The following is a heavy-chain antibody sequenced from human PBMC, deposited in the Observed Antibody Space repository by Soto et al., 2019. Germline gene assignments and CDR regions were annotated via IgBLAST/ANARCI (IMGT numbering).Heavy chain of an antibody. V-gene: IGHV1-69*13. J-gene: IGHJ3*02. CDR1: GGTFSSYA. D-gene: IGHD4-17*01. Sequence: SVKVSCKASGGTFSSYAISWVRQAPGQGLEWMGGIIPIFGTANYAQKFQGRVTITADESTSTAYMELSSLRSEDTAVYYCARNKIGDYGDYGAFDIWGQGTMVTVSS. CDR2: IIPIFGTA. CDR3: ARNKIGDYGDYGAFDI.